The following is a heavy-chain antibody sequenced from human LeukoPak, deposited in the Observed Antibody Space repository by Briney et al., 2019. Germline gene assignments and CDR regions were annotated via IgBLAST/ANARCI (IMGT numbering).Heavy chain of an antibody. CDR2: IYYTGSA. CDR1: GAFISNYY. J-gene: IGHJ4*02. V-gene: IGHV4-59*01. CDR3: ARCTGVVRGLDY. Sequence: SETLSLTCTVSGAFISNYYWNWIRQPPGKGPEWIGYIYYTGSANYNPSLKSRVTISGDTSKNQFSLNLTSVTAADTAVYYCARCTGVVRGLDYWGQGTLVTVSS. D-gene: IGHD2-21*01.